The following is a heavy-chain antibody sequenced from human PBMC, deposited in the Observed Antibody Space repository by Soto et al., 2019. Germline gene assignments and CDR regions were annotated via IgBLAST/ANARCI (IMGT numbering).Heavy chain of an antibody. CDR2: ISSNGGST. D-gene: IGHD2-2*01. CDR3: VKDIVVVPAASAYYYYGMDV. V-gene: IGHV3-64D*06. Sequence: GGSLRLSCSASGFTFISYAMHWVRQAPGKGLEYVSAISSNGGSTYYADSVKGRFTISRDNSKNTLYLQMSSLRAEDTAVYYCVKDIVVVPAASAYYYYGMDVWGQGTTVTVSS. J-gene: IGHJ6*02. CDR1: GFTFISYA.